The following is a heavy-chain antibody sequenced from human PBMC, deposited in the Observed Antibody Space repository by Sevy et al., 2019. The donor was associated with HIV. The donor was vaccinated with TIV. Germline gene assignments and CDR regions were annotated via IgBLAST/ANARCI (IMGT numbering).Heavy chain of an antibody. D-gene: IGHD3-3*01. J-gene: IGHJ6*02. CDR2: IYSGGTT. CDR3: AREREFTIFGVLIEYGMDV. Sequence: GGSLRLSCAASGFTVSSNYMSWVRQAPGKGLEWVSVIYSGGTTYYADSVKGRFTISRDNSKNTLYLQMNNLRAEDTAVYYCAREREFTIFGVLIEYGMDVWGQRTTVTISS. V-gene: IGHV3-53*01. CDR1: GFTVSSNY.